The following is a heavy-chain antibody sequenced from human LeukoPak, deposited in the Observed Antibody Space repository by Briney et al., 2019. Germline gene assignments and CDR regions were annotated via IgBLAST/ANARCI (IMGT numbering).Heavy chain of an antibody. Sequence: PGGSLRLSCAASGFTFSSYGMHWVRQAPGKGLEWVAVIWYDGSNKYYADSVKGRFTISRDNSKNTLYLQMNSLRAEDTAVYYCARDFSCSSTSCYYYYGLDVWGQGTTVTVSS. J-gene: IGHJ6*02. V-gene: IGHV3-33*01. D-gene: IGHD2-2*01. CDR1: GFTFSSYG. CDR2: IWYDGSNK. CDR3: ARDFSCSSTSCYYYYGLDV.